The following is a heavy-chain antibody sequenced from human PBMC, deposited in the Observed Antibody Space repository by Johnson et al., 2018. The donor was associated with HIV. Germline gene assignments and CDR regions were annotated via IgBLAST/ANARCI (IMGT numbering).Heavy chain of an antibody. V-gene: IGHV3-30*04. CDR3: STCSDQVLWGGDAFDI. CDR1: GFTFSSYA. Sequence: QVQLVESGGGVVQPGRSLRLSCAASGFTFSSYAMHWVRQAPGKGLEWVAVISYDGSNKYYADSVKGRFNLSRDNAKNSLFLQMNSLRVEDTAVYYCSTCSDQVLWGGDAFDIWGQGTMVTVSS. CDR2: ISYDGSNK. D-gene: IGHD2-2*01. J-gene: IGHJ3*02.